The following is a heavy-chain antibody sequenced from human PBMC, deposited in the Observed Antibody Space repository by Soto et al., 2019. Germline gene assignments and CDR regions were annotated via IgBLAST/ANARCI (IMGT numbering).Heavy chain of an antibody. CDR1: GFTFGDYA. D-gene: IGHD2-21*02. CDR3: TTTPIVVVTADYWFGP. V-gene: IGHV3-49*03. CDR2: IRSKAYGGTT. J-gene: IGHJ5*02. Sequence: GGSLRLSCTASGFTFGDYAMSWFRQAPGKGLEWVGFIRSKAYGGTTEYAASVKGRFTISRDDSKSIAYLQMNSLKTEDTAVYYCTTTPIVVVTADYWFGPWGQRTLVSVSS.